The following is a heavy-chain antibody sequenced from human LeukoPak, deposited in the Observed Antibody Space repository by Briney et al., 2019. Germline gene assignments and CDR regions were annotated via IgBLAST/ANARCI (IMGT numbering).Heavy chain of an antibody. D-gene: IGHD5-24*01. Sequence: PGGSLRLSCAASGFTFSSYAMHWVRQAPGKGLEWVAVISYDGSNKYYADSVKGRFTISRDNSKNTLYLQMNSLRAEDTAVYYCASSRGDGYNLMTDWFDPWAREPWSPSPQ. J-gene: IGHJ5*02. CDR2: ISYDGSNK. CDR3: ASSRGDGYNLMTDWFDP. CDR1: GFTFSSYA. V-gene: IGHV3-30-3*01.